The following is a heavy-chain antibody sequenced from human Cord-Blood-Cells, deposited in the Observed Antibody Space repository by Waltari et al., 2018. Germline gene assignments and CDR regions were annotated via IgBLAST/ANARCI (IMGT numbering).Heavy chain of an antibody. CDR1: GGTFSSFA. CDR3: ARDLTSAAGDY. V-gene: IGHV1-69*01. CDR2: IIPIFGTA. J-gene: IGHJ4*02. Sequence: QVQLVQSGAEVKEPGYSVEVSCKASGGTFSSFAISCVRQAPGQGLEWMGGIIPIFGTANYAQKFQGRVTITADESTSTAYMELSSLRSEDTAVYYCARDLTSAAGDYWGQGTLVTVSS. D-gene: IGHD6-13*01.